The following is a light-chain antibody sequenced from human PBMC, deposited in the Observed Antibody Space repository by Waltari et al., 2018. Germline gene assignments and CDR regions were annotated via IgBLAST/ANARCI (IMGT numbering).Light chain of an antibody. CDR2: EDN. CDR3: ATWDTTLSAWV. Sequence: QAVLTQPPSVSAAPGQKVTISCSGSSSNIGNDYVSWYQQLPGTAPELLIYEDNKRPPYIPDRFSASKSDTSATLAITGLQTADEADYYCATWDTTLSAWVFGGGTRVTVL. J-gene: IGLJ3*02. CDR1: SSNIGNDY. V-gene: IGLV1-51*01.